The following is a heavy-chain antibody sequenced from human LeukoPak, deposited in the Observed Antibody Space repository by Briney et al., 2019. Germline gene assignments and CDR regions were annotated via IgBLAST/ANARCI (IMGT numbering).Heavy chain of an antibody. CDR2: ISGSGGST. CDR1: GFTFSSYA. J-gene: IGHJ3*02. CDR3: ANPQTLTYYYGSGSLPPNDAFDI. Sequence: PGGSLRLSCAASGFTFSSYAMSWVRQAPGRGLEWVSAISGSGGSTYYADSVKGRFTISRDNSKNTLYLQMNSLRAEDTAVYYCANPQTLTYYYGSGSLPPNDAFDIWGQGTMVTVSS. V-gene: IGHV3-23*01. D-gene: IGHD3-10*01.